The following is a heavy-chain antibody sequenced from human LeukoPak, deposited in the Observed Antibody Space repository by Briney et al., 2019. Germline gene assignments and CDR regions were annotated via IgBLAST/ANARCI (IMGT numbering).Heavy chain of an antibody. Sequence: SETLSLTCAVYGESFSGYYWSWIRQPPGKGLEWIGEINHSGSTNYNPSLKSRVTISVDTSKNQFSLKLSSVTAADTAVYYCARGPRITIFGVVITEGPYYFDYWGQGTLVTVSS. D-gene: IGHD3-3*01. CDR2: INHSGST. CDR3: ARGPRITIFGVVITEGPYYFDY. V-gene: IGHV4-34*01. CDR1: GESFSGYY. J-gene: IGHJ4*02.